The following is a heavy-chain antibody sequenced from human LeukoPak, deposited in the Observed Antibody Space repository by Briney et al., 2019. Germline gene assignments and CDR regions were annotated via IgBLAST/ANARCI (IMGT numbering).Heavy chain of an antibody. J-gene: IGHJ4*02. CDR1: GFTFSSYA. CDR2: ISGSGGST. V-gene: IGHV3-23*01. CDR3: AKTGPTVTTPFDY. D-gene: IGHD4-17*01. Sequence: GGSLRLSCAASGFTFSSYAMSWVRQAPGKGREGVSGISGSGGSTYYADSVEGRFTISRDNSKNTLYLQMNSLRAEDTAVYYCAKTGPTVTTPFDYWGQGTLVTVSS.